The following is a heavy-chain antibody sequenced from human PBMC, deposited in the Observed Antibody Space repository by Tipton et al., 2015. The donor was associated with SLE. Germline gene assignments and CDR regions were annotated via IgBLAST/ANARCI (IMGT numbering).Heavy chain of an antibody. CDR2: IYPDNSDT. CDR1: GYSFGTHW. CDR3: ARRAYGDYHYGLDV. J-gene: IGHJ6*02. Sequence: QSGAEVKKPGESLKISCKGSGYSFGTHWTAWVRQMPGKGLEWMGIIYPDNSDTRYSPSFRGQVTMSADKSVSTAYLNWSSLKSSDTAIYYCARRAYGDYHYGLDVWGQGTTVTVSS. D-gene: IGHD4-17*01. V-gene: IGHV5-51*03.